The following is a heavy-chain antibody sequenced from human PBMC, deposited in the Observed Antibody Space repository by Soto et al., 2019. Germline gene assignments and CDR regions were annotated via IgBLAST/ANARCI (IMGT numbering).Heavy chain of an antibody. CDR2: INPDGRRT. J-gene: IGHJ6*02. Sequence: PGGSLRLSCGVSGFSFSRYWMHWVRQAPGKGLVWVSRINPDGRRTDYADSVQGRFTVSRDNAKNILYLQMNSLRAEDTAVYNCARGGSLYYYYGIDVWGQGTTVTVSS. V-gene: IGHV3-74*01. CDR1: GFSFSRYW. CDR3: ARGGSLYYYYGIDV. D-gene: IGHD3-16*01.